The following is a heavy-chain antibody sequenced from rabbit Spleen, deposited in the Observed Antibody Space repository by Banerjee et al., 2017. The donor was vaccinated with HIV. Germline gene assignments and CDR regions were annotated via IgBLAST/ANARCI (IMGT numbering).Heavy chain of an antibody. D-gene: IGHD2-1*01. CDR1: GFSLSNNYW. V-gene: IGHV1S40*01. CDR2: IYSDSGNT. Sequence: QSLQESGGGLFQPGGSLALTCKASGFSLSNNYWMNWVRQAPGKGLEWIGCIYSDSGNTCYASWAKGRFTISKTSSTTVTLQMTSLTAADTATYFCARGSATMTMVITGWYFTLWGPGTLVTVS. J-gene: IGHJ4*01. CDR3: ARGSATMTMVITGWYFTL.